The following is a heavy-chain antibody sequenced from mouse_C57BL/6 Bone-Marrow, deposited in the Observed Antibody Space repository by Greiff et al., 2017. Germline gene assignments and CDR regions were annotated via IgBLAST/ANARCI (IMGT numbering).Heavy chain of an antibody. Sequence: VHVMQSVAELVRPGASVKLSCTASGFNIKNTYMHWVKQRPEQGLEWIGWIYPANGNTKYAPKFPGQATITSDTSSPPAYLQLTSLTSEDSAIYYCARLCGYEVFEYWGKGTTLTVSS. CDR1: GFNIKNTY. CDR2: IYPANGNT. CDR3: ARLCGYEVFEY. V-gene: IGHV14-3*01. D-gene: IGHD2-2*01. J-gene: IGHJ2*01.